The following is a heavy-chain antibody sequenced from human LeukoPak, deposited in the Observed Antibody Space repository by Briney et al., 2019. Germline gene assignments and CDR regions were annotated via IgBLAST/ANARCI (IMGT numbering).Heavy chain of an antibody. D-gene: IGHD6-13*01. Sequence: PGGSLRLSCAASGINVTTNYMTWIHQAPGKGLEWVSLIYGDNAAYYAESVRGRFIISRDNLKNTLFLQMNSLRPEDTALYYCVSSTGQQFIPYDYWGHGTHVTVSS. V-gene: IGHV3-66*02. CDR3: VSSTGQQFIPYDY. CDR1: GINVTTNY. CDR2: IYGDNAA. J-gene: IGHJ4*01.